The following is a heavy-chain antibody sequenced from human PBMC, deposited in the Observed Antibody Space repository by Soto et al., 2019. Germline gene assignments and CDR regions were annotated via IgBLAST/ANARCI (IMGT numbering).Heavy chain of an antibody. V-gene: IGHV4-34*01. CDR2: INHSGST. J-gene: IGHJ4*02. CDR1: GGSFSGYY. CDR3: ARAVRLGELSLTYYFDY. D-gene: IGHD3-16*02. Sequence: SETLSLTCAVYGGSFSGYYWSWIRQPPGKGLEWIGEINHSGSTNYNPSLKSRVTISVDTSKNQFSLKLSSVTAADTAVYYCARAVRLGELSLTYYFDYWGQGTLVTVSS.